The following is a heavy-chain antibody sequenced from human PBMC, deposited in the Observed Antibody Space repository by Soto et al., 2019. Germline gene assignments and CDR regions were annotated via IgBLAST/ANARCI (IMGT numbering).Heavy chain of an antibody. V-gene: IGHV4-59*01. CDR1: GGSISGYY. Sequence: PSETLSLTCTVSGGSISGYYWIWIRQPPGKGLEWIGYMYNTGSTVYNPSFKSRVTISVDTSKNQFSLKLNSVTAADTAVYYCARPSGSYLYYFDYWGQGTLVTVSS. CDR2: MYNTGST. CDR3: ARPSGSYLYYFDY. J-gene: IGHJ4*02. D-gene: IGHD1-26*01.